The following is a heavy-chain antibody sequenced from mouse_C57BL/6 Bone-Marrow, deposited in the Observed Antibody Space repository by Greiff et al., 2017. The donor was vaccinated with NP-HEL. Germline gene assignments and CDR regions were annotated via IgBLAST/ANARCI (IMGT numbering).Heavy chain of an antibody. CDR2: IHPNSGST. Sequence: QVQLQQPGAELVKPGASVQLSCTASGYTFTSYWMHWVKQRPGQGLEWIGMIHPNSGSTNYNEKFKSKATLTVGKSSSTAYMQLSSLTSEDSAVYYCARDYSNYPYYFDYWGQGTTLTVSS. CDR1: GYTFTSYW. D-gene: IGHD2-5*01. J-gene: IGHJ2*01. V-gene: IGHV1-64*01. CDR3: ARDYSNYPYYFDY.